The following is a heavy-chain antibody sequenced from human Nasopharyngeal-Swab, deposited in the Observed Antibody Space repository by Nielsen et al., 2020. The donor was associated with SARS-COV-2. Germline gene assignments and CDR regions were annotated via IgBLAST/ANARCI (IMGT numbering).Heavy chain of an antibody. CDR2: ISSSSTYI. J-gene: IGHJ3*01. V-gene: IGHV3-21*01. CDR1: GFTFGTYS. Sequence: GESLKISCAASGFTFGTYSMNWVRQAPGKGLEWVSSISSSSTYIYYADSVKCRFTISRDNAKNSLYLQMNSLRAEDTAVYYCAGAYGSGSYFAFDLWGQGTMVTVSS. CDR3: AGAYGSGSYFAFDL. D-gene: IGHD3-10*01.